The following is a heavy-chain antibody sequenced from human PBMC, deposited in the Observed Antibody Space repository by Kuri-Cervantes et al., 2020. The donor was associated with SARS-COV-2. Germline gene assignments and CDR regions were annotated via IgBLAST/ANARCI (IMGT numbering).Heavy chain of an antibody. J-gene: IGHJ4*02. CDR3: ARDWAPGVAAREFDY. CDR2: ISSSSSYI. CDR1: GFTFSSYA. D-gene: IGHD6-6*01. Sequence: GESLKISCAASGFTFSSYAMHWVRQAPGKGLEWVSSISSSSSYIYYADSVKGRFTISRDNAKNSLYLQMNSLRAEDTAVYYCARDWAPGVAAREFDYWGQGTLVTVSS. V-gene: IGHV3-21*01.